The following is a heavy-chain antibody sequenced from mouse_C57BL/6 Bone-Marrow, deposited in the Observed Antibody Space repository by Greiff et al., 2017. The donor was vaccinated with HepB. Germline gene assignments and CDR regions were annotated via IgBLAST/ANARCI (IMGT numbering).Heavy chain of an antibody. CDR2: IHPNSGST. CDR1: GYTFTSYW. D-gene: IGHD1-1*01. Sequence: QVQLQQPGAELVKPGASVKLSCKASGYTFTSYWMHWVKQRPGQGLEWIGMIHPNSGSTNYNEKFKSKATLTVDKSSSTAYMQLSSLTSEDSAVYYCASPHYYGSSTDYWGQGTTLTVSS. V-gene: IGHV1-64*01. J-gene: IGHJ2*01. CDR3: ASPHYYGSSTDY.